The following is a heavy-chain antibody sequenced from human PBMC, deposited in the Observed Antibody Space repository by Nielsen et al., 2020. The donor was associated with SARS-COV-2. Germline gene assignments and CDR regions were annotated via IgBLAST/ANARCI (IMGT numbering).Heavy chain of an antibody. Sequence: GGSLRLSCAASGFSVSSHDMNWVRQAPGKGLQWVSLIYSDGSTIYADSVKGRFTISRDNSRNTVYLQMNSLRPEDTAVYYCAREFALRDTAYFDYWGQGTLVTVSS. J-gene: IGHJ4*02. CDR3: AREFALRDTAYFDY. V-gene: IGHV3-53*01. CDR2: IYSDGST. D-gene: IGHD2-21*01. CDR1: GFSVSSHD.